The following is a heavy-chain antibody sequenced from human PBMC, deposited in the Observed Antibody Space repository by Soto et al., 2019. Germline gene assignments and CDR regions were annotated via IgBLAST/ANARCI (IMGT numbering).Heavy chain of an antibody. J-gene: IGHJ4*02. CDR1: GFTFITYD. Sequence: ASVKVSCKASGFTFITYDFSWVRQAAGQGLEWMGWMNPNNGNAGLAQKFRGRINMTRNTSISTAYLELSSLRSDDSAVYFCARRKERSGPYYLDLWGQGTQVTASS. V-gene: IGHV1-8*01. CDR2: MNPNNGNA. D-gene: IGHD6-25*01. CDR3: ARRKERSGPYYLDL.